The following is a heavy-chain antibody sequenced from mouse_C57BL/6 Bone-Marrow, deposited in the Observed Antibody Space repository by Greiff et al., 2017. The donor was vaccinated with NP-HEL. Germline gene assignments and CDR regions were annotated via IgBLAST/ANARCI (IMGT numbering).Heavy chain of an antibody. CDR3: ARYRVSMDF. CDR1: GFTFTDYY. J-gene: IGHJ4*01. Sequence: EVQLLQSGAGLVQPGGSLSLSCAASGFTFTDYYMSWVRQPPGRALAWLGFIRTNANGYTTKYSASVKGRFTISRDNSQCIHYLQMNAQRAEDSATDFWARYRVSMDFWGQGTSVTVSS. CDR2: IRTNANGYTT. V-gene: IGHV7-3*01.